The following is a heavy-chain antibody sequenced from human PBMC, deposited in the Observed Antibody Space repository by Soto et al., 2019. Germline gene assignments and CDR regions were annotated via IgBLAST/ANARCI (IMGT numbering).Heavy chain of an antibody. J-gene: IGHJ6*03. V-gene: IGHV1-18*01. CDR1: GYSFTNYG. CDR3: ARDRGVAPPVAGNTHYYYYMDV. Sequence: QDPLVQSGAEVKKPGASVTVSCKASGYSFTNYGITWVRQAPGQGLEWMGWISGFNGNTHYAQKLQGRVTMTTDASTSTAYMELRSLGSDDTAVYYCARDRGVAPPVAGNTHYYYYMDVWGKGTTVTVSS. CDR2: ISGFNGNT. D-gene: IGHD6-19*01.